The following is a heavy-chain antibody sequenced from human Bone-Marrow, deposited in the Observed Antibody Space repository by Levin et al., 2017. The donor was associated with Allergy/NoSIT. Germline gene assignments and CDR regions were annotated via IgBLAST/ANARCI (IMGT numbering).Heavy chain of an antibody. CDR3: ARDRHCGGGSCRGL. CDR1: GFSVSNNY. Sequence: QPGESLKISCAVSGFSVSNNYMRWVRLAPGKGLEWVSLIFSGGQTYYADSVKGRFTISRDSSKNTLYLQMDNLRVEDTAVYYCARDRHCGGGSCRGLWGQGTLVTVSS. V-gene: IGHV3-53*01. J-gene: IGHJ4*02. CDR2: IFSGGQT. D-gene: IGHD2-15*01.